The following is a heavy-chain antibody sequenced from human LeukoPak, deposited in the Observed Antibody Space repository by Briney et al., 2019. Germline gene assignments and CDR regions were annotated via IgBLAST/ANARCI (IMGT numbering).Heavy chain of an antibody. Sequence: SETLSLTCTVSGGSIRNYYWTWIRQHPGKGLEWIGYIYYSGSTNYNPSLKSRVIISRDTSKNQLSLKLSSVTAADTAVYYCAARDSSSWYGAFDIWGQGTMVTVSS. CDR2: IYYSGST. CDR1: GGSIRNYY. V-gene: IGHV4-59*01. J-gene: IGHJ3*02. D-gene: IGHD6-13*01. CDR3: AARDSSSWYGAFDI.